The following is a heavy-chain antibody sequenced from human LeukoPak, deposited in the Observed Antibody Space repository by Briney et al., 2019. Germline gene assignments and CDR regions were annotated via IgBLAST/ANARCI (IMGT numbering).Heavy chain of an antibody. CDR2: ISGSGGST. D-gene: IGHD3-22*01. CDR1: GFTFSSYA. J-gene: IGHJ4*02. V-gene: IGHV3-23*01. Sequence: GGSLRLSCAASGFTFSSYAMSWVRQAPGKGLEWVSGISGSGGSTYYADSVKGRFTISRDNSKNTLYVQMNSLRAEDTAIYYCAKGRPSGVVAVIKPFDYWGQGTLVTVSS. CDR3: AKGRPSGVVAVIKPFDY.